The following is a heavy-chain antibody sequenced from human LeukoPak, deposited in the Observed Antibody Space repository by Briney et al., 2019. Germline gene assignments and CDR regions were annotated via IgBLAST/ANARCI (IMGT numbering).Heavy chain of an antibody. CDR2: IYYTGST. J-gene: IGHJ6*02. Sequence: SETLSLTCTVSGGSIINYYWGWIRQPPGKGLDWIGYIYYTGSTSYNPSLNSPVTILVDTSKNQFSLKLTSVTAADTAVYYCARWNEGMDVWGQGTTVTVSS. V-gene: IGHV4-59*08. D-gene: IGHD1-1*01. CDR1: GGSIINYY. CDR3: ARWNEGMDV.